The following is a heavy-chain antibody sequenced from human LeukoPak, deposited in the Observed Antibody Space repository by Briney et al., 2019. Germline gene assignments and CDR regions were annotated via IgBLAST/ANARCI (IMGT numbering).Heavy chain of an antibody. CDR3: ARDRTGYCSGGSCYTAQGFDP. J-gene: IGHJ5*02. V-gene: IGHV4-61*01. CDR2: IYYSGST. CDR1: GGSVSSGSYY. Sequence: MASETLSLTCTVSGGSVSSGSYYWSWIRQPPGKGLEWIGYIYYSGSTNYNPSHKSRVTISVDASKKQFSLKLSSVTAADTAVYYCARDRTGYCSGGSCYTAQGFDPWGQGTLVTVSS. D-gene: IGHD2-15*01.